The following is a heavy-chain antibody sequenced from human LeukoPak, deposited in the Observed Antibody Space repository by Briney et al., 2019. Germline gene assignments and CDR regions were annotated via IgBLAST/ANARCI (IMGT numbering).Heavy chain of an antibody. J-gene: IGHJ6*03. CDR1: GGSISSGGYY. CDR3: ARGDFITGRTSYMDV. CDR2: INYSGIT. Sequence: SETLSLTCTVSGGSISSGGYYWGWIRQPPGKGLEWIGNINYSGITYYNPSLRRRVTISIDTSKNQFSLKVISLTAADTAVYYCARGDFITGRTSYMDVWGKGATVTVSS. D-gene: IGHD1/OR15-1a*01. V-gene: IGHV4-39*07.